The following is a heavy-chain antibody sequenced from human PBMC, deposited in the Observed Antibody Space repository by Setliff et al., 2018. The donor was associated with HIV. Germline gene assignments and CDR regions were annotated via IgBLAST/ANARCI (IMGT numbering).Heavy chain of an antibody. CDR3: ARLGYVTFEFDY. CDR2: VYTSGST. Sequence: ETLSLTCTVSGGSINNYYWSWIRQPPGKGLEWIGYVYTSGSTNYNPSLKSRVTISVDTSKKQFSLKLSSVTAADTAVYFCARLGYVTFEFDYWGQGTLVTVSS. D-gene: IGHD3-16*01. CDR1: GGSINNYY. J-gene: IGHJ4*02. V-gene: IGHV4-4*09.